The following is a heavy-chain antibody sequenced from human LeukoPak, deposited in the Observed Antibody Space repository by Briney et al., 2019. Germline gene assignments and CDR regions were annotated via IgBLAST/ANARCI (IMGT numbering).Heavy chain of an antibody. CDR1: GFTFSSYA. CDR3: AKVGYSYGLGDAFDN. CDR2: ISGSGGST. D-gene: IGHD5-18*01. Sequence: SGGSLRLSCAASGFTFSSYAMSWVRQAPGKGLEWVSAISGSGGSTYYADSVKGRFTISRDNSKNTLYLQMNSLRAEDTAVYYCAKVGYSYGLGDAFDNWGQGTMVTVSS. J-gene: IGHJ3*02. V-gene: IGHV3-23*01.